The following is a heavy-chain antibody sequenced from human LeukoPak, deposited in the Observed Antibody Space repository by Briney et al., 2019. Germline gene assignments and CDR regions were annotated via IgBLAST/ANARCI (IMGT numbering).Heavy chain of an antibody. V-gene: IGHV4-34*01. J-gene: IGHJ4*02. CDR2: INHSGST. CDR1: GGSFSGYY. D-gene: IGHD3-16*02. CDR3: ARALGGYFDY. Sequence: PSETLSLTCAVYGGSFSGYYWSWICQPPGKGLEWIGEINHSGSTNYNPSLKSRVTISVDTSKNQFSLKLSSVTAADTAVYYCARALGGYFDYWGQGTLVTVSS.